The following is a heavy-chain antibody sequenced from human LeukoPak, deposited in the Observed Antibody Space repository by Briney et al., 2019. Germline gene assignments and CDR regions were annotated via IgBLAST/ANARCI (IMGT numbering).Heavy chain of an antibody. CDR2: MNPNSGNT. D-gene: IGHD3-3*01. Sequence: ASVKVSCKASGYTFTSYDINWVRQATGQGLEWMGWMNPNSGNTNYAQKLQGRVTMTTDTSTSTAYMELRSLRSDDTAVYYCARGGSDYDFWSGYYTGCWFDPWGQGTLVTVSS. CDR1: GYTFTSYD. CDR3: ARGGSDYDFWSGYYTGCWFDP. J-gene: IGHJ5*02. V-gene: IGHV1-8*01.